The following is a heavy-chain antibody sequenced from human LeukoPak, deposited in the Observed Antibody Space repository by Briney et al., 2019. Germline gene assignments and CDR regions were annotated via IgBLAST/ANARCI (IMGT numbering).Heavy chain of an antibody. V-gene: IGHV4-34*01. Sequence: SETLSLTCAVYGGSFSGYYWSWIRQPPGKGLEWIGEINHSGSTNYNPSLKSRVTISVDTSKNQFSLKLSSVTAADTAVYYCARAGNIYYYYYMDVWGKGTTVTVSS. CDR3: ARAGNIYYYYYMDV. CDR2: INHSGST. J-gene: IGHJ6*03. CDR1: GGSFSGYY.